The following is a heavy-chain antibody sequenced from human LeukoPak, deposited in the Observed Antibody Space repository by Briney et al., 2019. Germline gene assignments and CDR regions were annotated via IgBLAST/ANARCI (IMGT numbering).Heavy chain of an antibody. CDR1: VGSFTDYY. CDR3: ARLREDAFDI. V-gene: IGHV4-34*01. J-gene: IGHJ3*02. Sequence: SETLSLTCAVYVGSFTDYYWAWIRQPPGKGLEWIGEINHSGSSNYDPSLKSRLTISIDTSTIQFSLTLRSVTAADTAIYFCARLREDAFDIWGQGTMVTVSS. CDR2: INHSGSS. D-gene: IGHD3-10*01.